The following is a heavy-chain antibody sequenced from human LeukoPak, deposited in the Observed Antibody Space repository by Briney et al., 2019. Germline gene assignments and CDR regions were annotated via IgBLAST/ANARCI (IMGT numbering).Heavy chain of an antibody. CDR3: ARGLGYCSSTSCYLGDYYYYGMDV. D-gene: IGHD2-2*01. Sequence: PSETLSLTCAVYGGSFSGYYWSWIRQPPGKGLEWIGEINHSGSTNYNPSLKSRVTISVDTSKNQFSLKQSSVTAADTAVYYCARGLGYCSSTSCYLGDYYYYGMDVWGQGTTVTVSS. V-gene: IGHV4-34*01. J-gene: IGHJ6*02. CDR1: GGSFSGYY. CDR2: INHSGST.